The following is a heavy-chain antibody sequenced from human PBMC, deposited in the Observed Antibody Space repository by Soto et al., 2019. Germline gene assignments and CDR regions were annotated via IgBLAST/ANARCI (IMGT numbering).Heavy chain of an antibody. CDR1: GGSISSYY. CDR3: TLYSSSWYFDY. J-gene: IGHJ4*02. V-gene: IGHV4-59*08. CDR2: IYYSGST. D-gene: IGHD6-13*01. Sequence: SETLSLTCTVSGGSISSYYWSWIRQPPGKGLEWIGYIYYSGSTNYNPSLKSRVTISVDTSKNQFSLKLSSVTAADTAVYYCTLYSSSWYFDYWGQGTLVTVSS.